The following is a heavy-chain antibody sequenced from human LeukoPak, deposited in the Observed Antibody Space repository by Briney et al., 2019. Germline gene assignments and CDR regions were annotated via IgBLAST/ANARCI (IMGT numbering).Heavy chain of an antibody. Sequence: GGSLRLSCAASGFTFSSYSMNWVRQAPGKGLEWVSYISSSSSTIYYADSVKGRFTISRDNAKNSLYLQMNSLRAEDTAVYYCVRGQQQLALDYWGQGTLVTVSS. CDR3: VRGQQQLALDY. J-gene: IGHJ4*02. D-gene: IGHD6-13*01. CDR1: GFTFSSYS. CDR2: ISSSSSTI. V-gene: IGHV3-48*04.